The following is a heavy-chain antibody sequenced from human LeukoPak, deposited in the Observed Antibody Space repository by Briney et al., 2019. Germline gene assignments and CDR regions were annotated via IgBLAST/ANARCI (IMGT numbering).Heavy chain of an antibody. V-gene: IGHV1-2*02. J-gene: IGHJ5*02. CDR3: ARRAAAGRSNWFDP. CDR2: INPNSGGT. D-gene: IGHD6-13*01. Sequence: ASVTVSCKASGCTFTGYYMHWVRQAPGQGLEWMGWINPNSGGTNYAQKFQGRVTMTRDTSISTAYMELSRLRSDDTAVYYCARRAAAGRSNWFDPWGQGTLVTVSS. CDR1: GCTFTGYY.